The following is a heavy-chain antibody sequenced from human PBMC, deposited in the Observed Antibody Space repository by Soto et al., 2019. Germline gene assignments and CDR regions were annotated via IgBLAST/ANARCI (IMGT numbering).Heavy chain of an antibody. CDR2: ISGSGGST. V-gene: IGHV3-23*01. Sequence: GGYLRLSCAGSGFTFSRYALSWVRQAPGKVLEWVSAISGSGGSTYYADSVKGRFTISRDNSKNTLYLQMNSLRAEDTAVYYCAKDERDGYNSWGQGTLVTVSS. J-gene: IGHJ5*02. CDR1: GFTFSRYA. D-gene: IGHD5-12*01. CDR3: AKDERDGYNS.